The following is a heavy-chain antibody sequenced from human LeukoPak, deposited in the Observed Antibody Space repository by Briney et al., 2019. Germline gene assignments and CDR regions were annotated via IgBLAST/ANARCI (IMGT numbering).Heavy chain of an antibody. J-gene: IGHJ6*03. CDR2: IYQSETA. D-gene: IGHD6-6*01. Sequence: NPSETLSLTCTVSGYSISSGYFWGWMRQPPGKGLEWIGSIYQSETAHYNPSLKSRVTISVDTSKNQFSLRLSSVTAADTAVYYCARDWGVSARPGYMDVWGKGTTVTVSS. CDR3: ARDWGVSARPGYMDV. V-gene: IGHV4-38-2*02. CDR1: GYSISSGYF.